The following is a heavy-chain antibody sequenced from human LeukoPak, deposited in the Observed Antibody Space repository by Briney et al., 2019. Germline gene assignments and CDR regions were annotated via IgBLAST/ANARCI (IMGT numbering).Heavy chain of an antibody. D-gene: IGHD2-2*01. V-gene: IGHV3-21*01. J-gene: IGHJ6*02. Sequence: PGGSLRLSCAASGFTFSSYSMNWVRQAPGKGLEWVSSISSRSSYIYYADSVKGRFTISRDNAKNSLYLQMNSLRAEDTAVYYCARDAPSIVVVPAAAPYYYYGMDVWGQGTTVTVSS. CDR3: ARDAPSIVVVPAAAPYYYYGMDV. CDR1: GFTFSSYS. CDR2: ISSRSSYI.